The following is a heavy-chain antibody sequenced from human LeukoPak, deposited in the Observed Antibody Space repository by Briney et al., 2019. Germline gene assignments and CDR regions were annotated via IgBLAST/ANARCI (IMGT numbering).Heavy chain of an antibody. CDR3: AREGVWDYPDY. Sequence: GRSLRLSCAGSGFTFSSYVMHWVRQAPGKGLGWVALISDGGSNKYYADSVKGRFTISRDNSKNTLYLQMNSLRAEDTAVYYCAREGVWDYPDYWGQGTLVTVSS. V-gene: IGHV3-30-3*01. J-gene: IGHJ4*02. CDR1: GFTFSSYV. CDR2: ISDGGSNK. D-gene: IGHD3-16*01.